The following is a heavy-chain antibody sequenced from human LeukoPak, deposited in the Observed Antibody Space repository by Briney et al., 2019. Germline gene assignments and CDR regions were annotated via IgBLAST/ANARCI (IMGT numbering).Heavy chain of an antibody. D-gene: IGHD6-19*01. J-gene: IGHJ4*02. Sequence: GGSLRLSCAASGFTFSSYAMHWVRQAPGKGLEWVAGISYDGSNKYYADSVKGRFTISRDNSKNTLYLQMNSLRAEDTAVYYCARGEPWLVLDYWGPGTLVTVSS. CDR1: GFTFSSYA. CDR3: ARGEPWLVLDY. V-gene: IGHV3-30-3*01. CDR2: ISYDGSNK.